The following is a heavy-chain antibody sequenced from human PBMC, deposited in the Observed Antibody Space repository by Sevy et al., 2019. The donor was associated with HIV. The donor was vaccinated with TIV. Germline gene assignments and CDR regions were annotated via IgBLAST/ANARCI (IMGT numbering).Heavy chain of an antibody. CDR2: TSYDGSHK. J-gene: IGHJ1*01. CDR3: ARGENNDEFFQY. CDR1: GFIFSNFA. D-gene: IGHD1-26*01. Sequence: GGSLRLSCAASGFIFSNFAMHWVRQAPGKGLEWAAVTSYDGSHKYYADSVKDRFTVSRDNSRNILSLEMNSLRRDDTAVYYCARGENNDEFFQYWGQGTLVTVSS. V-gene: IGHV3-30*04.